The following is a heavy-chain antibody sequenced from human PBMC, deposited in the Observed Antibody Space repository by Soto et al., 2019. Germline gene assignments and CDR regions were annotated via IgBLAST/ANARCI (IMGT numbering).Heavy chain of an antibody. CDR3: ARDPSRKFLEWFPPGGYYYYGMDV. Sequence: GGLFRLSCAAAEFAFSSYSMNWVRQAPGKGLEWGSFISSSSYIYYADSVKGRFTISRDNAKNSLYLQMNSLRAEDTAVYYCARDPSRKFLEWFPPGGYYYYGMDVWGQGTTVTVSS. CDR1: EFAFSSYS. V-gene: IGHV3-21*01. CDR2: ISSSSYI. J-gene: IGHJ6*02. D-gene: IGHD3-3*01.